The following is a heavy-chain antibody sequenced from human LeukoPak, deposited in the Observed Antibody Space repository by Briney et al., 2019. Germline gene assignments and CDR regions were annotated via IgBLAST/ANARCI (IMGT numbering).Heavy chain of an antibody. CDR1: GGSISSGGYS. Sequence: PSETLSLTFAVSGGSISSGGYSWSWIRQPPGKGLEWIGYIYHSGSTYYNPSLKSRVTISVDKSKNQFSLKLSSVTAADTAVYYCARDTAGRQEDYYYDSSGLNAFDIWGQGTMVTVSS. J-gene: IGHJ3*02. V-gene: IGHV4-30-2*01. CDR2: IYHSGST. CDR3: ARDTAGRQEDYYYDSSGLNAFDI. D-gene: IGHD3-22*01.